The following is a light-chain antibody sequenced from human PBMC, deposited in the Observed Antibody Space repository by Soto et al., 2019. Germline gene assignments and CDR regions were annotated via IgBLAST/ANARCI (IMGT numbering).Light chain of an antibody. CDR3: SSYAGSNNLGV. Sequence: QSVLTQPPSASGSPGQSVTISCTGTSSDVGGYNYVSWYQQHPGNAPKLMIYEVSKRPSGVPDRFSGSKSGNTASLTDSGLQAEDEADYYCSSYAGSNNLGVFGTGTKVTVL. CDR1: SSDVGGYNY. V-gene: IGLV2-8*01. J-gene: IGLJ1*01. CDR2: EVS.